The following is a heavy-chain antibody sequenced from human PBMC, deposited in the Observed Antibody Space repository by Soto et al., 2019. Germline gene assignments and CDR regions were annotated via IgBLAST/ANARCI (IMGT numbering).Heavy chain of an antibody. CDR3: ARGERGRLRIDY. J-gene: IGHJ4*02. V-gene: IGHV1-8*01. D-gene: IGHD4-17*01. Sequence: GASVKVSCKASGYAFTSYDFNWLRQATGQGLEWMGWMNPNSGNTGYTQKFQGRVTMTRNTSINTAYMELSSLRSEDTALYYCARGERGRLRIDYWGQGTLVTVSS. CDR2: MNPNSGNT. CDR1: GYAFTSYD.